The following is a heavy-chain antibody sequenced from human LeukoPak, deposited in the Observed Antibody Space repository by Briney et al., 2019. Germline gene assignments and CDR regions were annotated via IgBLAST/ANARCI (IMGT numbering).Heavy chain of an antibody. CDR1: GFTFSSYA. CDR2: ISYDGSNK. D-gene: IGHD6-19*01. J-gene: IGHJ4*02. Sequence: SGGSLRLSCAASGFTFSSYAMHWVRQAPGKGLEWVAVISYDGSNKYYADSVKGRFTISRDNSKNTLYLQMNSLRAEDTAVYYCARATKAGVFDYWGQGTLVTVSS. V-gene: IGHV3-30-3*01. CDR3: ARATKAGVFDY.